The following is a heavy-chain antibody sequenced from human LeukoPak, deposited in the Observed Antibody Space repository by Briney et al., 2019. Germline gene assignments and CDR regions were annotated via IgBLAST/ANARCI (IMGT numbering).Heavy chain of an antibody. CDR1: GFTFSSYW. Sequence: GGSLRLSCAASGFTFSSYWMHWVRQTPGKGLVWVSRINSDGSSTTYADSVRGRFTISRDNAKNTLYLQMNSLRAADTAVYYCTREMGYSSGWRKNWFDPWGQGTLVTVSS. CDR3: TREMGYSSGWRKNWFDP. CDR2: INSDGSST. J-gene: IGHJ5*02. D-gene: IGHD6-19*01. V-gene: IGHV3-74*03.